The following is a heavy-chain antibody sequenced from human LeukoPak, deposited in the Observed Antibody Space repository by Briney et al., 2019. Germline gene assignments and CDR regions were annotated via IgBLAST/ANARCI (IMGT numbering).Heavy chain of an antibody. CDR1: GFIVSSNY. Sequence: GGSLRLSCAASGFIVSSNYMSWVRQAPGKGLEWVSAIFSGGNTYYADSVKGRFTISRDNSKNTMYLQMNSLRAEDTAVYYCARSPRDPPESDAFDIWGQGTMVTVSS. J-gene: IGHJ3*02. V-gene: IGHV3-53*01. CDR3: ARSPRDPPESDAFDI. CDR2: IFSGGNT.